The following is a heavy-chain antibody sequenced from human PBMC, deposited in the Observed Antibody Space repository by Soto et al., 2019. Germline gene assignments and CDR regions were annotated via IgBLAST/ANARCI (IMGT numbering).Heavy chain of an antibody. CDR3: AREFRAGYSSGWYLGYFDY. Sequence: PSETLSLTCTVSGGSISSYYLSWMRQPAGKGLEWIGRIYTSGSTNYNPSLKSRVTMSVDTSKNQFSLKLSSVTAADTAVYYCAREFRAGYSSGWYLGYFDYWGQGTLVTVYS. CDR2: IYTSGST. CDR1: GGSISSYY. D-gene: IGHD6-19*01. V-gene: IGHV4-4*07. J-gene: IGHJ4*02.